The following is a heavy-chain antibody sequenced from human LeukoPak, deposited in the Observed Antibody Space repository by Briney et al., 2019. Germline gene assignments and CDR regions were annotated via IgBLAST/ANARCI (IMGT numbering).Heavy chain of an antibody. CDR2: ISSSSRTI. CDR3: VRESYGGFDY. D-gene: IGHD3-16*01. V-gene: IGHV3-48*04. CDR1: GFTFSSYS. J-gene: IGHJ4*02. Sequence: GGSLRLSCVVSGFTFSSYSMNWVRQAPGKGLEWVSYISSSSRTIHYADSVKGRFTISRDNAKNALYLQMNSLRAEDTAVYYCVRESYGGFDYWGQGTLVTVSS.